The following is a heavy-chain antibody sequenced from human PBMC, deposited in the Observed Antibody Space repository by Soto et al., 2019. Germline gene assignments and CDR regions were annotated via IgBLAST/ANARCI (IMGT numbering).Heavy chain of an antibody. CDR1: GYSFIDYY. Sequence: QVQLVQSGAEAKKPGASVKVSCEASGYSFIDYYIHWVRQAPGQGFEWMGRISPKSGGTNYAQKFEGRVTMTWDTSLNTAYMELSSLKSDDTAVYYCARPPGYISDWYYFDLWGQGTRVTVSS. CDR2: ISPKSGGT. D-gene: IGHD3-9*01. V-gene: IGHV1-2*02. J-gene: IGHJ4*02. CDR3: ARPPGYISDWYYFDL.